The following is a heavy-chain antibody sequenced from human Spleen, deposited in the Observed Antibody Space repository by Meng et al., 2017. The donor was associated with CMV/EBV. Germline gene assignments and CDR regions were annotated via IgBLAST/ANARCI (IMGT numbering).Heavy chain of an antibody. CDR3: ARDPDSSGYYYDLDAFDI. D-gene: IGHD3-22*01. CDR1: GGSISSSSYY. CDR2: IYYSGST. J-gene: IGHJ3*02. V-gene: IGHV4-39*07. Sequence: SETLSLTCTVSGGSISSSSYYWGWIRQPPGKGLEWIGSIYYSGSTYYNPSIKSRVTISVDTSKNQFSLKLSSVTAADTAVYYCARDPDSSGYYYDLDAFDIWGQGTMVTVSS.